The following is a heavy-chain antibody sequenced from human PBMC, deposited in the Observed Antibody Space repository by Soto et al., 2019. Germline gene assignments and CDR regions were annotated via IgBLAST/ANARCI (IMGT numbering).Heavy chain of an antibody. J-gene: IGHJ3*02. Sequence: QLHLVQSGAVVKKPGASVTVSCSASGYPVTAYYMHWVRQAPGRGLEWMGGINPATGAAKYTQTFQGRVTLTGDTSTSTVFMELSGLPSEDTAVFYCARGGGVGVAGSAAFDMWGQGTLVTVSS. CDR2: INPATGAA. CDR3: ARGGGVGVAGSAAFDM. CDR1: GYPVTAYY. V-gene: IGHV1-2*02. D-gene: IGHD3-3*01.